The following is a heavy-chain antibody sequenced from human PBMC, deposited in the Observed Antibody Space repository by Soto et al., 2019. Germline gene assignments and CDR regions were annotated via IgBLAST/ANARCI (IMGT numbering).Heavy chain of an antibody. CDR1: GGTFSSCT. D-gene: IGHD6-19*01. CDR2: IIPSLGRA. J-gene: IGHJ4*02. CDR3: AAGYSSGWRVDW. Sequence: QVQLVQSGAEVTRPGSSVQVSCKSSGGTFSSCTLSWVRKDPGQGLEWMGRIIPSLGRANYARKFQGRVTITADKSTSTAYMGLSSLRSEDTAIYYCAAGYSSGWRVDWWGQGTVVPVS. V-gene: IGHV1-69*02.